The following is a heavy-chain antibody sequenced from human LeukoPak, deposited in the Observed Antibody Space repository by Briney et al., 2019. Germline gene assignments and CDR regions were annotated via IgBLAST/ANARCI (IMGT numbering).Heavy chain of an antibody. D-gene: IGHD1-14*01. CDR3: ARDRGGNLSP. CDR1: GYSFSSYN. Sequence: GASVKVSCKASGYSFSSYNINWVRQAAGQGLEWIGWMNPNSENAGYSQKFEGRVSITRNISTDTAYLELSSVRYEDTAVYYCARDRGGNLSPWGQGTLVTVSS. CDR2: MNPNSENA. V-gene: IGHV1-8*03. J-gene: IGHJ5*02.